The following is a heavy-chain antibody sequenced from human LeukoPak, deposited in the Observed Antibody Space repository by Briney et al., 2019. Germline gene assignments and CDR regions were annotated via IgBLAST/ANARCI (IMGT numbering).Heavy chain of an antibody. CDR3: VRDSYSNYFDY. J-gene: IGHJ4*02. CDR1: GFTFSSYR. CDR2: ISSSSSYV. V-gene: IGHV3-21*01. D-gene: IGHD4-11*01. Sequence: GGSLRLSCAASGFTFSSYRMNWVRQAPGEGLEWVSFISSSSSYVDYADSVKGRFTISRDNAKNSLYLQMNSLRAEDTAVYYCVRDSYSNYFDYWGQGTLVTVSS.